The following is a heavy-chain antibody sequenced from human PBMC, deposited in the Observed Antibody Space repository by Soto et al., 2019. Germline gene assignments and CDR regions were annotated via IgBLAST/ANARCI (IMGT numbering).Heavy chain of an antibody. CDR1: GGSISSGGYY. D-gene: IGHD3-10*01. CDR2: IYYSGTT. CDR3: ARRLGPANYYPDY. Sequence: SETLSLTCTVSGGSISSGGYYWSWIRQHPGKGLEWIGYIYYSGTTYYNPSLKSRVTISLDTSKNQFSLKLSSVTAADPAVYYCARRLGPANYYPDYWGQGTLVTVSS. V-gene: IGHV4-31*03. J-gene: IGHJ4*02.